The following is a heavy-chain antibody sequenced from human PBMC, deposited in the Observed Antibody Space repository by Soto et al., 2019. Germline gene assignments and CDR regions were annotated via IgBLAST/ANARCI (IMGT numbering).Heavy chain of an antibody. CDR1: GFTFSSYA. CDR2: ISYDGSNK. J-gene: IGHJ6*02. D-gene: IGHD5-12*01. V-gene: IGHV3-30-3*01. CDR3: ASIYSGYDSYSYYYGMDV. Sequence: PGGPLRLSSAASGFTFSSYAMHWVRQAPGKGLEWVAVISYDGSNKYYADSVKARFTISRDNSKNTLYLQMNSLRAEDTAVYYCASIYSGYDSYSYYYGMDVWGQGSTVTVSS.